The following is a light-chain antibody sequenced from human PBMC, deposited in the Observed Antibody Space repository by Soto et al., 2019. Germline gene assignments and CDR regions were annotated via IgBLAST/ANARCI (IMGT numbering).Light chain of an antibody. CDR3: SSYAASDSFVV. V-gene: IGLV2-8*01. CDR1: SSDVGGYNY. Sequence: QSALTQPPSASGSPGQSVTISCAGTSSDVGGYNYVSWYQQHPGKAPKPLIYEVFKRPSGVPDRFSGSKSGNTASLTVSGRQAEDEADYYCSSYAASDSFVVFGGGTKLTVL. J-gene: IGLJ2*01. CDR2: EVF.